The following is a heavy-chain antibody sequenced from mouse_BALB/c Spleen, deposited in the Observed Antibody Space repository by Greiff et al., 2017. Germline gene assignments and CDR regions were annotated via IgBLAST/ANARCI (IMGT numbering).Heavy chain of an antibody. J-gene: IGHJ1*01. V-gene: IGHV3-6*02. D-gene: IGHD1-2*01. CDR3: ARVITTAYWYFDV. CDR2: ISYDGSN. Sequence: ESGPGLVKPSQSLSLTCSVTGYSITSGYYWNWIRQFPGNKLEWMGYISYDGSNNYNPSLKNRISITRDTSKNQFFLKLNSVTTEDTATYYCARVITTAYWYFDVWGAGTTVTVSS. CDR1: GYSITSGYY.